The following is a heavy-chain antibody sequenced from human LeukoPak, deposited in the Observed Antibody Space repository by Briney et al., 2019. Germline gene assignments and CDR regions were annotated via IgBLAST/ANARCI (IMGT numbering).Heavy chain of an antibody. Sequence: SETLSLTCAVYGGSFSGYYWSWIRQSAGKGLEWIGRIYTSGNINYNPSLKSRVTMSVDTSKNQFSLKLSSVTAADTAVYYCARDATLVRGVNSYYYMDVWGKGTTVTISS. CDR3: ARDATLVRGVNSYYYMDV. J-gene: IGHJ6*03. D-gene: IGHD3-10*01. V-gene: IGHV4-4*07. CDR1: GGSFSGYY. CDR2: IYTSGNI.